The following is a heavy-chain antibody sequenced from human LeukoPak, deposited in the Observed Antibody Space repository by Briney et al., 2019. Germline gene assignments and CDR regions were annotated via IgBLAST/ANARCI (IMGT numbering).Heavy chain of an antibody. Sequence: GGSLRLSCAASGFTVSSNYMSWVRQAPGKGLEWVSAISGGGYTIHYADSVKGRFTISRDISKNTLYLQMNSLRVEDTAVYYCAKVRGYDGYDFCDYWGQGTLVTVSS. V-gene: IGHV3-23*01. CDR1: GFTVSSNY. D-gene: IGHD5-12*01. CDR2: ISGGGYTI. CDR3: AKVRGYDGYDFCDY. J-gene: IGHJ4*02.